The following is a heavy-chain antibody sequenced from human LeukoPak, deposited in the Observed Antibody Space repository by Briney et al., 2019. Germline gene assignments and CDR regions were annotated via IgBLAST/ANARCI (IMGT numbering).Heavy chain of an antibody. V-gene: IGHV4-4*07. CDR2: IYTSGST. CDR1: GGSISSYY. D-gene: IGHD1-26*01. CDR3: ARDWIVGATIPFDY. Sequence: SETLSLTCTVSGGSISSYYWSWIRQPAGKGLEWIGRIYTSGSTSYNPSLKSRVTMSVDTSKNQFSLKLSSVTAADTAVYYCARDWIVGATIPFDYWGQGTLVTVSS. J-gene: IGHJ4*02.